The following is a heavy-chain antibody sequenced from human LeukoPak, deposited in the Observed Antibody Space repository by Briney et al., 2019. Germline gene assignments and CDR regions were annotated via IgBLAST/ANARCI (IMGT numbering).Heavy chain of an antibody. J-gene: IGHJ4*02. V-gene: IGHV4-39*01. CDR3: ARRSRQGSGSWNFDY. CDR1: GASISSSSYY. D-gene: IGHD3-10*01. Sequence: SETLSLTCTVSGASISSSSYYWVWIRQPPGKGLEWIGTIYYSGTTYYKPSLNSRVTISVDTSRNQFSLKLSSVTAADTAVYYCARRSRQGSGSWNFDYWGQGTLVTVSS. CDR2: IYYSGTT.